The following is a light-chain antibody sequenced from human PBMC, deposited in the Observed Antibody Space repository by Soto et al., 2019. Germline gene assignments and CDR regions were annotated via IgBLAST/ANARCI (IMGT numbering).Light chain of an antibody. V-gene: IGKV3-20*01. CDR1: QSVSSSY. J-gene: IGKJ1*01. CDR3: QQYGSSPWT. CDR2: GAS. Sequence: EIVLTQSPGTLSLSPGERATLSCRASQSVSSSYLAWYQQKPGQAPRLLIYGASSRATGIPDRFSGSGSGPDFTLTISRLEPEDFAVYYCQQYGSSPWTFGQGTQVESK.